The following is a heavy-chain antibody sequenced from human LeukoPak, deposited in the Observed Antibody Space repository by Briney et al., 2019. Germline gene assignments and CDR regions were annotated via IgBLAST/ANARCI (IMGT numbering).Heavy chain of an antibody. CDR3: LTSGTDDY. D-gene: IGHD3-3*01. Sequence: AGGSLRLSCAASGYTFSSYGMHWVRQAPGKGLEWVAFIRYDGSNKYYADSVKGRFTISRDNSKNTLYLQMNSLRAEDTAVYYCLTSGTDDYWGQGTLVTVSS. CDR2: IRYDGSNK. CDR1: GYTFSSYG. J-gene: IGHJ4*02. V-gene: IGHV3-30*02.